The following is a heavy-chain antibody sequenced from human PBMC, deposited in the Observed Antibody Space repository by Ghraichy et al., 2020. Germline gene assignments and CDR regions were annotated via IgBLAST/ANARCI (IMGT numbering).Heavy chain of an antibody. J-gene: IGHJ6*02. V-gene: IGHV1-69*13. CDR1: GGTFSSYA. CDR2: IIPIFGTA. Sequence: SVKVSCKASGGTFSSYAISWVRQAPGQGLEWMGGIIPIFGTANYAQKFQGRVTITADESTSTAYMELSSLRSEETAVYYCAICRDGYNLHYYYYGMDVWGQGTTVTVSS. CDR3: AICRDGYNLHYYYYGMDV. D-gene: IGHD5-24*01.